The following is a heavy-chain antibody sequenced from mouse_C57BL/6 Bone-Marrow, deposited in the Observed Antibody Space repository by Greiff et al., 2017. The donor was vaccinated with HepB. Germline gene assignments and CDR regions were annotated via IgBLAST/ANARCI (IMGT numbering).Heavy chain of an antibody. CDR3: ASIYYYGSSYAMDY. J-gene: IGHJ4*01. CDR1: GFTITNNY. D-gene: IGHD1-1*01. V-gene: IGHV14-3*01. Sequence: VQLQESVAELVRPGASVKLSCTASGFTITNNYMHWVKQRPEQGLEWIGRIDPANGNTKYTQKFQGKATITADTSSNTAYLQLSSLTSEDTAIYYCASIYYYGSSYAMDYWGQGTSVTVDS. CDR2: IDPANGNT.